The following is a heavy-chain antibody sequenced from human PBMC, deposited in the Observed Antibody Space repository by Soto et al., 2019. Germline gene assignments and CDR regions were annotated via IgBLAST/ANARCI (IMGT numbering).Heavy chain of an antibody. CDR2: IIPIFTTA. CDR3: ASFIRKGPTYYFDY. CDR1: GGTFSSYA. J-gene: IGHJ4*02. Sequence: QVQLVQSGAEVKRPRSSVKVSCKASGGTFSSYAFSWVRQAPGQGLEWMGGIIPIFTTANYAQKFQGRVTITADESTSTAYMELSSLRSEDTAMYYCASFIRKGPTYYFDYWGKGTLVSVSS. V-gene: IGHV1-69*01.